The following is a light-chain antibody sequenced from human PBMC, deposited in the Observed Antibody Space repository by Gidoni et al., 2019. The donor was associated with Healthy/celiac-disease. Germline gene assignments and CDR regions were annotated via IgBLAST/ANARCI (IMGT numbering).Light chain of an antibody. CDR3: QQYYSTPQT. V-gene: IGKV4-1*01. CDR1: QSVLYSSNNKNY. CDR2: WAS. J-gene: IGKJ1*01. Sequence: DIVMTQSPNSLAVSRGERAPINCKSSQSVLYSSNNKNYLAWYQQKPGQPPKLLIYWASTRESGVPDRFSGSGSGTDFTLTISSLQAEDVAVYYCQQYYSTPQTFGQGTKVEIK.